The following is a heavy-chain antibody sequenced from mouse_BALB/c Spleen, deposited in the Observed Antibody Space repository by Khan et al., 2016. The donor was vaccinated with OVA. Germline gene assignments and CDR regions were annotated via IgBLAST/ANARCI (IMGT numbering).Heavy chain of an antibody. V-gene: IGHV3-2*02. D-gene: IGHD1-1*02. CDR2: ISYSGST. Sequence: EVQLVESGPGLVKPSQSLSLTCTVTGYSITSDYAWNWIRQFPGNKLEWMGYISYSGSTSYNPSLKSRISITRDTSKNQFFLQLNSVTTGDTAKYYCARRAYYANWYFDVWGAGTTVTVSS. CDR3: ARRAYYANWYFDV. CDR1: GYSITSDYA. J-gene: IGHJ1*01.